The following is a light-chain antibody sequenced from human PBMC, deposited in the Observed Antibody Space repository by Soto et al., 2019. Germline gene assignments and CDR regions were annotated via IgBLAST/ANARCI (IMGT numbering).Light chain of an antibody. CDR3: QSYYHSLINYV. J-gene: IGLJ1*01. CDR2: GNN. CDR1: SSNIGAGYD. V-gene: IGLV1-40*01. Sequence: QSVLTQPPSVSGAPGQRVTISCTGSSSNIGAGYDVHWYQQLPGTAPKLLIYGNNNRPSGVPDRFSGSKSGTSASLAITGLQGEDEAYYYCQSYYHSLINYVFGTGTKVTVL.